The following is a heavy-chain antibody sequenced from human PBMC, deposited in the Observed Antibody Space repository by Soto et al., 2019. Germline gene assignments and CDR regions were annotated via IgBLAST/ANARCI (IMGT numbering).Heavy chain of an antibody. D-gene: IGHD5-12*01. Sequence: GGSLRLSCAASGFTFSNAWMNWVRQAPGKGLEWVGRIKSKTDGGTTDYAAPVKGRFTISRDYSKTTLYLQMNSLKTEDTAVYYCTTGPSGWLQPFYYYGMDVWGQGTTVTVSS. CDR3: TTGPSGWLQPFYYYGMDV. CDR1: GFTFSNAW. V-gene: IGHV3-15*07. J-gene: IGHJ6*02. CDR2: IKSKTDGGTT.